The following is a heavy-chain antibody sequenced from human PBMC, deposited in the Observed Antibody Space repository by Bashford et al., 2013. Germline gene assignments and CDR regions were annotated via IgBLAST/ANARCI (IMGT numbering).Heavy chain of an antibody. CDR3: AKVPATVTMYFQH. J-gene: IGHJ1*01. CDR2: ISGSGGST. D-gene: IGHD4-17*01. Sequence: VRQAPGKGLEWVSAISGSGGSTYYADSVKGRFTISRDNSKNTLYLQMNSLRAEDTAVYYCAKVPATVTMYFQHWGQGTLVTVSS. V-gene: IGHV3-23*01.